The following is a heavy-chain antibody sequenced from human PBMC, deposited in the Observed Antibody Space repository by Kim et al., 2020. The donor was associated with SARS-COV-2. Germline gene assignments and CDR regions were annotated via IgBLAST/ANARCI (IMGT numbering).Heavy chain of an antibody. Sequence: ADSVKGRFTISRDNAKNSLYLQMNSLRAEDTAVYYCARGDIVVVPGGMDVWGQGTTVTVSS. CDR3: ARGDIVVVPGGMDV. V-gene: IGHV3-21*01. D-gene: IGHD2-2*01. J-gene: IGHJ6*02.